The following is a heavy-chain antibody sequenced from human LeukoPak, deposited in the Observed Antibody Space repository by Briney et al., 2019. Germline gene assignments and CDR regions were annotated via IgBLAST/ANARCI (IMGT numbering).Heavy chain of an antibody. CDR1: GYTFTDYY. CDR2: ISPDIGGT. J-gene: IGHJ3*02. Sequence: GASVKVSCKASGYTFTDYYIHWVRQAPGQGLEWMGWISPDIGGTNYAQKFQGRVTMTRDTSISTAYMELSSLRSEDTAVYYCARGLLELDAFDIWGQGTMVTVSS. V-gene: IGHV1-2*02. CDR3: ARGLLELDAFDI. D-gene: IGHD1-26*01.